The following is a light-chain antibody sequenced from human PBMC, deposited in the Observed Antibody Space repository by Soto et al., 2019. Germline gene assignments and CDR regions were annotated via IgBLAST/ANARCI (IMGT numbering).Light chain of an antibody. CDR2: AAS. J-gene: IGKJ2*01. V-gene: IGKV1-39*01. Sequence: DIQMSQSASSLSASIGDRVSSTCRASQSDRTHLNWYHKKPGKAPELLIYAASSLQAGVPSRFSGSGSGTDFTLTISSLHPEDFGDYYCQQSYSPPRTFGQGTNLEIK. CDR3: QQSYSPPRT. CDR1: QSDRTH.